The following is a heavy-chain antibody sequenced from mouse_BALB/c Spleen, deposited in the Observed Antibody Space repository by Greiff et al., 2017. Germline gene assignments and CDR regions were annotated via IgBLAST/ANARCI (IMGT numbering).Heavy chain of an antibody. D-gene: IGHD2-4*01. CDR1: GYSITSGYY. CDR2: ISYDGSN. J-gene: IGHJ3*01. V-gene: IGHV3-6*02. CDR3: ASEDYAFAY. Sequence: VQLKESGPGLVKPSQSLSLTCSVTGYSITSGYYWNWIRQFPGNKLEWMGYISYDGSNNYNPSLKNRISITRDTSKNQFFLKLNSVTTEDTATYYCASEDYAFAYWGQGTLVTVSA.